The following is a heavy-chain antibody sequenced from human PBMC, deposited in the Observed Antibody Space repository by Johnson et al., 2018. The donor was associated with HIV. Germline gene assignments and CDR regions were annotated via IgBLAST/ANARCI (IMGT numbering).Heavy chain of an antibody. D-gene: IGHD1-20*01. V-gene: IGHV3-11*04. Sequence: QMLLVESGGDLIKPGGSLRLSCAASNFTFKDYYMNWIRQAPGKRLEWLSYISGSGFDPSYADSVKGRFTISRDNAKKSLYLQMSSLNAEDTAGYYCARAPYNWNAGLFGAFEMWSRGTKVTVSS. CDR1: NFTFKDYY. J-gene: IGHJ3*02. CDR3: ARAPYNWNAGLFGAFEM. CDR2: ISGSGFDP.